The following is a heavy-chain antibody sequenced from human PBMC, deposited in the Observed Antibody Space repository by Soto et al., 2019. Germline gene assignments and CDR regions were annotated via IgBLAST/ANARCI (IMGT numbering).Heavy chain of an antibody. D-gene: IGHD2-15*01. J-gene: IGHJ4*02. CDR3: AKLRPFIVVVVADDY. CDR1: GGTFSSYA. CDR2: IIPIFGTA. Sequence: SVKVSCKASGGTFSSYAISWVRQAPGQGLEWMGGIIPIFGTANYAQKFQGRVTITADESTSTAYMELSSLRSEDTAVYYCAKLRPFIVVVVADDYWGQGTLVTVSS. V-gene: IGHV1-69*13.